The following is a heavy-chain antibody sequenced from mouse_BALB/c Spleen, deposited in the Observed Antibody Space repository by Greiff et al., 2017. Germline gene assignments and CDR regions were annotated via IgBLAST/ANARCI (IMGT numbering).Heavy chain of an antibody. Sequence: VQLQQSGPGLVKPSQSLSLTCTVTGYSITSDYAWNWIRQFPGNKLEWMGYISYSGSTSYNPSLKSRISITRDTSKNQFFLQLNSVTTEDTATYYCAREEYAMDYWGQGTSVTVSS. V-gene: IGHV3-2*02. CDR3: AREEYAMDY. J-gene: IGHJ4*01. CDR2: ISYSGST. CDR1: GYSITSDYA.